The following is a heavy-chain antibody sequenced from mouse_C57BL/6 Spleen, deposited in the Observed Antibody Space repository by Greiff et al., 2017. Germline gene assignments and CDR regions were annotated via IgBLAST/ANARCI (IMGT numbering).Heavy chain of an antibody. CDR2: IDPSYSET. J-gene: IGHJ2*01. Sequence: VQLQQPGAELVRPGSSVKLSCKASGYTFTSYWMHWVKQRPKQGLEWIGNIDPSYSETNYNQKFKDKATLTVDKSSSTAYMQLSSLTSEDSAVYYCARADSSGYSYYFDYWGQGTTLTVSS. CDR1: GYTFTSYW. D-gene: IGHD3-2*02. V-gene: IGHV1-52*01. CDR3: ARADSSGYSYYFDY.